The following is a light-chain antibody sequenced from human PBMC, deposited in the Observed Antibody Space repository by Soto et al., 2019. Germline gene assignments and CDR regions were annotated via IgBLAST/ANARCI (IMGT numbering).Light chain of an antibody. CDR3: QQSYSSPPT. CDR1: QSISSY. CDR2: AAS. V-gene: IGKV1-39*01. J-gene: IGKJ1*01. Sequence: DIQMTQSPSSLSASVGDRFAITFRASQSISSYLNWYQQKPGKAPKLLIFAASSLQSGVPSRFSGSRSGPDFTLTISSLQPEDFATYYCQQSYSSPPTFGQGTKV.